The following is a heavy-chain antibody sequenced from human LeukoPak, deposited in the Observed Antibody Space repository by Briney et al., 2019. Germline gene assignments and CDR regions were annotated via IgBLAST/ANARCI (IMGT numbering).Heavy chain of an antibody. CDR3: AKDRARYCSSTSCYENFDY. J-gene: IGHJ4*02. CDR2: IRYDGSNK. V-gene: IGHV3-30*02. Sequence: GGSLRLSCAASGFTFSSYGMHWVRQAPGKGLEWVAFIRYDGSNKYYADSVKGRFTISRDNSKNTLYLQMNSLRAEDTAVYYCAKDRARYCSSTSCYENFDYWGQGTLVTVSS. CDR1: GFTFSSYG. D-gene: IGHD2-2*01.